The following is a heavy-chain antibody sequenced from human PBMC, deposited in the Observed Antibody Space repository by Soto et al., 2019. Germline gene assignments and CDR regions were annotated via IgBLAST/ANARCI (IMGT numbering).Heavy chain of an antibody. CDR2: INPSGGST. V-gene: IGHV1-46*01. J-gene: IGHJ4*02. CDR1: GCTFTSYY. CDR3: ARDRNSGYEIDY. Sequence: QVQLVQSGAEVKKPGASVKVSCKASGCTFTSYYMHWVRQAPGQGLEWMGIINPSGGSTSYAQKFQGRVTMTRDTSTSTVYMELSSLRSEDTAVYYCARDRNSGYEIDYWGQGTLVTVSS. D-gene: IGHD5-12*01.